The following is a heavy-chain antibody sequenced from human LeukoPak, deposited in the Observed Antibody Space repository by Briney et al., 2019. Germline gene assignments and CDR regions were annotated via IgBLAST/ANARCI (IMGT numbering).Heavy chain of an antibody. CDR3: ARVHYYDSSGLN. CDR1: GFTFSDYY. V-gene: IGHV3-11*01. D-gene: IGHD3-22*01. Sequence: GSLRLSCAASGFTFSDYYMSWIRQAPGKGLEWVSYISSSGSTIYCADSVKGRFTISRDNAKNSLYLQMNSLRAEDTAVYYCARVHYYDSSGLNWGQGTLVTVSS. CDR2: ISSSGSTI. J-gene: IGHJ4*02.